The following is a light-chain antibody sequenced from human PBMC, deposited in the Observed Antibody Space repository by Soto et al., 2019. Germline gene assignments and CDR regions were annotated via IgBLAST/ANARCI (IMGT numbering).Light chain of an antibody. J-gene: IGKJ3*01. CDR1: QSVSSSY. CDR2: GAS. Sequence: EIVLTQSPGTLSLSPGERATLSCRASQSVSSSYLAWYQQKPGQAPRLLIYGASSRATGIPDRFSGSGSGTDFTLTISRLEPEDCAVYYCQQLGTFGPGTKVDIK. CDR3: QQLGT. V-gene: IGKV3-20*01.